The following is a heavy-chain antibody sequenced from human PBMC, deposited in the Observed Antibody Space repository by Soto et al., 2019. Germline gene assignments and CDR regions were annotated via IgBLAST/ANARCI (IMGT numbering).Heavy chain of an antibody. V-gene: IGHV1-69*01. D-gene: IGHD6-6*01. J-gene: IGHJ4*02. Sequence: QVQLVQSGAEVQKPGSSVMVSCKSSGGIFSSYAISWLRQAPGQGLEWMGAVIPILGQAYYAQDLQDRVSITADESTRTTYMELSSLRSEDTAVYFCARVGGIGAPPGTDYWGQGTLVTVSS. CDR2: VIPILGQA. CDR1: GGIFSSYA. CDR3: ARVGGIGAPPGTDY.